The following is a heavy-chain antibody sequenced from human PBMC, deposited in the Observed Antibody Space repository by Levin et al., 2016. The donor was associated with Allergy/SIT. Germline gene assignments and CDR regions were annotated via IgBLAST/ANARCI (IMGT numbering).Heavy chain of an antibody. J-gene: IGHJ5*01. CDR2: ISGSGGST. Sequence: GESLKISCAASGFTFSSYAMSWVRQAPGKGLEWVSAISGSGGSTYYADSVKGRFTISRDNSKNTLYLQMNSLRAEDTAMFYCVRDAGYSSSWFDYWGQGTLITVSS. V-gene: IGHV3-23*01. D-gene: IGHD6-13*01. CDR1: GFTFSSYA. CDR3: VRDAGYSSSWFDY.